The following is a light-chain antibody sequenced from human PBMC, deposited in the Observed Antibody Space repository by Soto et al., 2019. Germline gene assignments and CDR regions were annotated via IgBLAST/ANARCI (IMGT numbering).Light chain of an antibody. V-gene: IGKV3-20*01. J-gene: IGKJ1*01. CDR1: QSVSNNY. CDR2: GAS. Sequence: EIVLTQSPGTLSLSPGERATLSCRASQSVSNNYLAWYQQRPGLAPRLLIYGASSRATGIPDRFSGSGSGTDFTLTISRLEPEDFAVYSCLQYGGSPRTFGQGTKVEIK. CDR3: LQYGGSPRT.